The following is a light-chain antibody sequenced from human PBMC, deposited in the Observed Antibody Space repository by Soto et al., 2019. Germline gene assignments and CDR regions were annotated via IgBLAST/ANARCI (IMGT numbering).Light chain of an antibody. CDR2: DVS. CDR3: QQRINWPLT. CDR1: QSVSSF. J-gene: IGKJ4*01. V-gene: IGKV3-11*01. Sequence: EIVLTQSPGTLSLSPGERATLSCRASQSVSSFVAWYQQRPGQPPRLLIYDVSKRATGSPIRFSGSGSGTDFNLTISSLEPEDFAVYYCQQRINWPLTFGGGTKVEIK.